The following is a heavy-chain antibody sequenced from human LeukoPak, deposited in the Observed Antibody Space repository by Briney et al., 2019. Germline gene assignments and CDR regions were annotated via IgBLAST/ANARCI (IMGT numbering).Heavy chain of an antibody. V-gene: IGHV5-51*01. CDR1: GYEFTKFW. Sequence: GESLKISCKGSGYEFTKFWVGWVRQIPGKGLEWMGIIYPPDSDVRYSPSFQGHVTISVDKSISTAYLQWSSLKASDTAMYFCARPDSSSWHFDYWGQGTLVTVSS. CDR3: ARPDSSSWHFDY. J-gene: IGHJ4*02. D-gene: IGHD6-13*01. CDR2: IYPPDSDV.